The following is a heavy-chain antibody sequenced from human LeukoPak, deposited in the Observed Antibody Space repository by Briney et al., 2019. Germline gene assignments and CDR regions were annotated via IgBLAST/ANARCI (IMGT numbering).Heavy chain of an antibody. CDR2: IYYSGST. CDR3: ARLGGLPLEIADY. Sequence: SETLSLTCTVSGGSISSSSYYWGWIRQPPGKGLEWIGSIYYSGSTYYNPSLKSRVTISVDTSKNQFSLKLSSVTAADTAVYYWARLGGLPLEIADYWGQGTLVTVSS. V-gene: IGHV4-39*01. CDR1: GGSISSSSYY. J-gene: IGHJ4*02. D-gene: IGHD1-1*01.